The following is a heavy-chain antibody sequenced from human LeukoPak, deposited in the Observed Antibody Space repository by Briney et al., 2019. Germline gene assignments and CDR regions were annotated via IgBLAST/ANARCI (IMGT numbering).Heavy chain of an antibody. CDR3: ARDRTGRNTAQDDY. Sequence: PSETLSLTCTVSGYSVSSGYYWGWIRQSPGKGLEWIGSIYHSGSTYYSPSLKSRVSMSVDTSTNQFSLKLTSVTAADTAVYYCARDRTGRNTAQDDYWGQGTLVTVSS. V-gene: IGHV4-38-2*02. CDR2: IYHSGST. D-gene: IGHD5-18*01. CDR1: GYSVSSGYY. J-gene: IGHJ4*02.